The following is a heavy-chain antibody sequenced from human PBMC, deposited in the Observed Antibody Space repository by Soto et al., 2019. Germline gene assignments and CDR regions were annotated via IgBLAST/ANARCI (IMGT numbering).Heavy chain of an antibody. D-gene: IGHD2-15*01. Sequence: GGSLRLSCGGSGFTFRGYWMHWVRQSPGKGLVWVSRINSDGTTTAYVDSVKGRFTISRDNSKNTLFLQMTSLRADDTAVYYCTHCRGESCHGGYFGMDVWGQGTTVTVSS. CDR1: GFTFRGYW. J-gene: IGHJ6*02. CDR3: THCRGESCHGGYFGMDV. CDR2: INSDGTTT. V-gene: IGHV3-74*01.